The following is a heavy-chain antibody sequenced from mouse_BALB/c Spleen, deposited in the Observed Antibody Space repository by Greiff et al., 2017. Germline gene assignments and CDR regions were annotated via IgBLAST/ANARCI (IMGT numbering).Heavy chain of an antibody. V-gene: IGHV3-2*02. J-gene: IGHJ3*01. D-gene: IGHD2-14*01. CDR1: GYSITSDYA. CDR3: ARGYGAWFAY. CDR2: ISYSGST. Sequence: DVQLQESGPGLVKPSQSLSLTCTVTGYSITSDYAWNWIRQFPGNKLEWMGYISYSGSTSYNPSLKSRISITRDTSKNQFFLQLNSVTTEDTATYYCARGYGAWFAYWGQGTLVTVSA.